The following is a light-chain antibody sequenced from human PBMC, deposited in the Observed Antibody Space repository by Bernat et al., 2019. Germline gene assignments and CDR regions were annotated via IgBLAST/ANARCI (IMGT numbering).Light chain of an antibody. V-gene: IGLV2-14*03. J-gene: IGLJ1*01. Sequence: QSALTQPASVSGSPGQSITISCTGTSSDVGAYGYVSWHQQHPDKAPKLLIYDVSDRPSGVSYRFSGSKSGNTASLTISGLQGEDEADYYCSSYTTSGTYVFGTGTKVTVL. CDR2: DVS. CDR1: SSDVGAYGY. CDR3: SSYTTSGTYV.